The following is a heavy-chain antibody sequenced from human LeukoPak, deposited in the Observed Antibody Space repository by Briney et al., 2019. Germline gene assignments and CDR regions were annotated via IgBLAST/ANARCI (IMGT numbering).Heavy chain of an antibody. J-gene: IGHJ4*02. V-gene: IGHV3-9*01. Sequence: PGGSLRLSCAASGFTFDDYAMHWVRQAPGKGLEWVSGISWNSGSIGYADSVKGRFTISRDNAKNSLYLQMNSLRAEDTAVYYCAGDGGGDSSEDYWGQGTLVTVSS. CDR3: AGDGGGDSSEDY. CDR1: GFTFDDYA. CDR2: ISWNSGSI. D-gene: IGHD3-16*01.